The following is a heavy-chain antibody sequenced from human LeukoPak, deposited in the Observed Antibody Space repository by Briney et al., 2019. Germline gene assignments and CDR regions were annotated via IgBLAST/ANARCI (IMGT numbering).Heavy chain of an antibody. Sequence: SETLSLTCTVSGDSMSGHSWSWIRQAPGRGLEWVGFISHSGYTRYSPSLKSRVAISVAKSKRQFSLRLSSATATDTAMYYCARGRNDHGGMFFDSWAQGNLVTVSS. D-gene: IGHD4-23*01. CDR3: ARGRNDHGGMFFDS. CDR2: ISHSGYT. CDR1: GDSMSGHS. V-gene: IGHV4-59*11. J-gene: IGHJ4*02.